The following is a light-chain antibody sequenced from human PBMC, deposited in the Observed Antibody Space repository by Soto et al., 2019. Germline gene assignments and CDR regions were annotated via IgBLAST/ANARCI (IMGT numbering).Light chain of an antibody. CDR2: GAS. Sequence: EVVLTQSPGTLSLSPGERATLSCGASQSVGSSYLAWYQQKPGQAPRLLIYGASTRATGIPDRFSGSGSGTEYTLTISRLKPQDFAVYYCQQYINSPLTFGQGTNVAI. V-gene: IGKV3-20*01. J-gene: IGKJ1*01. CDR1: QSVGSSY. CDR3: QQYINSPLT.